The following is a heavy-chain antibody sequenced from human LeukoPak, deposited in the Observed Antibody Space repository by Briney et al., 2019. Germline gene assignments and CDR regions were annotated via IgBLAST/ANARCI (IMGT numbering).Heavy chain of an antibody. CDR3: ATDDYRGLGY. D-gene: IGHD4-11*01. V-gene: IGHV3-74*01. CDR1: GIIFRNYW. J-gene: IGHJ4*02. CDR2: ITQDGSST. Sequence: GWSLRLSCTTSGIIFRNYWIHWVRQAPGKGLVWVSHITQDGSSTFYADSVKGRFTTSRDNAKNTVFLQMNSLTAEDTGVYYCATDDYRGLGYWGQGILVTVSS.